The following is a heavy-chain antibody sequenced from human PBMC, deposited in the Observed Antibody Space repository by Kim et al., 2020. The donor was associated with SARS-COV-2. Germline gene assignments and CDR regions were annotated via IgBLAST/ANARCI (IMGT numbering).Heavy chain of an antibody. V-gene: IGHV4-34*01. D-gene: IGHD2-8*01. CDR1: VGSFSGYY. CDR2: INHSGST. J-gene: IGHJ4*02. CDR3: VRVMDI. Sequence: SETLSLTCAVYVGSFSGYYWSWIRQPPGKGLEWIGEINHSGSTNYNPSLKSRVTISVDTSKNQFSLNLRSMTAADTAVYCCVRVMDIWGQGTLVTVSS.